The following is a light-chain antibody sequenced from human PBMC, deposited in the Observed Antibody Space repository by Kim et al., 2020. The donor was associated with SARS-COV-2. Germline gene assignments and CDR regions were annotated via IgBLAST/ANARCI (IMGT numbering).Light chain of an antibody. CDR3: SSFTNSATVV. CDR2: AVS. J-gene: IGLJ1*01. Sequence: QSALTQPASVSGSPGQSITFSCTGTSRDVGTYNFVSWYQQHPGKAPKLMIYAVSHRPSGVPDRFSGSKSDNTASLTISGLQPEDEADYYCSSFTNSATVVFGTGTKVTVL. CDR1: SRDVGTYNF. V-gene: IGLV2-14*01.